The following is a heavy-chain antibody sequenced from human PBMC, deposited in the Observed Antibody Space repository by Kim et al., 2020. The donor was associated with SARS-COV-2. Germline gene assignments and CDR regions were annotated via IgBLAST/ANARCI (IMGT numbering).Heavy chain of an antibody. V-gene: IGHV3-48*02. D-gene: IGHD2-2*01. J-gene: IGHJ4*02. CDR2: TI. CDR3: ARFQVPATD. Sequence: TIYYPDSLKGRFTISRDNAKNSLYLQMNSLRDEDTAVYYCARFQVPATDWGQGTLVTVSS.